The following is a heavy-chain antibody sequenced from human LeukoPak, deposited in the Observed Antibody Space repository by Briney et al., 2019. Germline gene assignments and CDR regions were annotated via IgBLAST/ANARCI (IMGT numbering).Heavy chain of an antibody. CDR3: ARAKGSSGYYQRPIDY. CDR1: GFAFSSYA. D-gene: IGHD3-22*01. CDR2: STGGGDTT. Sequence: QSGGSLRLSCAASGFAFSSYAMNWVRQAPGKGLEWVSGSTGGGDTTHHADSVKGRFTIFRDNSKNTLFLQMNSLRVEDTALYYCARAKGSSGYYQRPIDYWGQGILVTVSS. V-gene: IGHV3-23*01. J-gene: IGHJ4*02.